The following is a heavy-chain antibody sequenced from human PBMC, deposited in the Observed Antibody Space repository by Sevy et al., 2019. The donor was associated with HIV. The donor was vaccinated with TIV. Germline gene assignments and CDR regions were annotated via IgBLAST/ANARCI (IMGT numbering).Heavy chain of an antibody. CDR1: GFNFSTYA. J-gene: IGHJ4*02. CDR3: ARGTRGDAALPDY. D-gene: IGHD1-1*01. CDR2: ISSDVSRK. Sequence: GGCLRLSCSASGFNFSTYAMHWVRQTPGKGLEWVAVISSDVSRKYYAASVRGRFAISRDNSKNTLSLQMSSLRGEDTAVYYCARGTRGDAALPDYWGQGTLVTVSS. V-gene: IGHV3-30*09.